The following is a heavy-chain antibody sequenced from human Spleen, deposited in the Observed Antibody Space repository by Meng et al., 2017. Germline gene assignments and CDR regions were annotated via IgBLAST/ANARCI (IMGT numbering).Heavy chain of an antibody. Sequence: ASVKVSCKASEYSFTDYYIHWVRQAPGQGLEWMGRISPKSGGTNYAQKFQGRVTMTRDTSVTSTYMEVTRLRSDDTAVYYCVRVGYGSTWSPFDYWGQGTLVTVSS. J-gene: IGHJ4*02. CDR3: VRVGYGSTWSPFDY. CDR2: ISPKSGGT. V-gene: IGHV1-2*06. D-gene: IGHD6-13*01. CDR1: EYSFTDYY.